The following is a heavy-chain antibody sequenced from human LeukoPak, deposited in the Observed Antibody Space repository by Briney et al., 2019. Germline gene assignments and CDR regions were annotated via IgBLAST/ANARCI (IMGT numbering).Heavy chain of an antibody. CDR2: ISWDGGST. CDR1: GFTFDDYT. Sequence: GGSLRLSCAASGFTFDDYTMHWVRQAPGKGLEWVSLISWDGGSTYYADSVKGRFTISRDNSKNSLYLQMNSLRTEDTALYYCAKATRKYGSGSPDYWGQGTLVTAS. J-gene: IGHJ4*02. D-gene: IGHD3-10*01. V-gene: IGHV3-43*01. CDR3: AKATRKYGSGSPDY.